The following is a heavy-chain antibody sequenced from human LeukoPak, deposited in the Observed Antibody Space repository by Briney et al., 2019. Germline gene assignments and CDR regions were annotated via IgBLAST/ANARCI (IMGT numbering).Heavy chain of an antibody. Sequence: GGSLRLSCAASGFTFSSYWMSWVRQAPGKGLEWVANIKQDGSEKYYVDSVKGRFTISRDNAKNSLYLQMNSLRAEDTAVYYCARGNQYYDILTAYPQPHYFDYWGQGTLVTVSS. CDR1: GFTFSSYW. V-gene: IGHV3-7*01. CDR2: IKQDGSEK. J-gene: IGHJ4*02. CDR3: ARGNQYYDILTAYPQPHYFDY. D-gene: IGHD3-9*01.